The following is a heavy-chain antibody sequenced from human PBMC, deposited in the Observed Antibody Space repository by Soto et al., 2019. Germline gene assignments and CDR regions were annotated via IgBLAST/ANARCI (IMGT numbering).Heavy chain of an antibody. CDR2: IYYSGST. J-gene: IGHJ4*02. CDR3: ASGRGYSYGSFDY. Sequence: SETLSLTCTGSGGSISNYYWSWIRQPPGKGLEWIGYIYYSGSTNYNPSLKSRVTISVDTSKNQFSLKLSSVTAADTAVYYCASGRGYSYGSFDYWGQGTLVT. V-gene: IGHV4-59*01. D-gene: IGHD5-18*01. CDR1: GGSISNYY.